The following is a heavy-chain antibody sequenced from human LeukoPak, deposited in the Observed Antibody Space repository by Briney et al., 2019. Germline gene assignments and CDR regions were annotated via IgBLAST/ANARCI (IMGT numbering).Heavy chain of an antibody. V-gene: IGHV1-2*02. J-gene: IGHJ3*02. CDR1: GYTFIDYY. D-gene: IGHD3-3*01. Sequence: GASVKVSCKASGYTFIDYYIHWVRQAPGQGLEWMGWINPNSGVARYSQRFQGRVTMTRDTSISTAYMELSRLRSDDTAVYYCASWGLGYYDFWSGYYGDYAFDIWGQGTMVTVSS. CDR2: INPNSGVA. CDR3: ASWGLGYYDFWSGYYGDYAFDI.